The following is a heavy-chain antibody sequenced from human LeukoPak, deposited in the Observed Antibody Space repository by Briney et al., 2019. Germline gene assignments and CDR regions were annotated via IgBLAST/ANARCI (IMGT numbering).Heavy chain of an antibody. CDR1: GFTFSSYS. D-gene: IGHD1-26*01. J-gene: IGHJ5*02. CDR2: ISSSSSYI. Sequence: GGSLRLSCAASGFTFSSYSMNWVRQAPGKGLEWVSSISSSSSYIYYADSVKGRSTISRDNAKNSLYLQMNSLRAEDTAVYYCARDLAVGATGFDPWGQGTLVTVSS. CDR3: ARDLAVGATGFDP. V-gene: IGHV3-21*01.